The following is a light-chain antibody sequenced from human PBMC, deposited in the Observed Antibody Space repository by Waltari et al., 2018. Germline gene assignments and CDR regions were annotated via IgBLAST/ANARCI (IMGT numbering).Light chain of an antibody. J-gene: IGKJ5*01. V-gene: IGKV3-15*01. Sequence: EILMTQSPATLSMSPGERATLSCMASQSISFNLAWFQQRPGQPPRLLIFRASTRATGIPARISGSGSGKEFTLTIRTLQSEDSGVYYCQQYNVWPPITFGQGTRLEIK. CDR1: QSISFN. CDR2: RAS. CDR3: QQYNVWPPIT.